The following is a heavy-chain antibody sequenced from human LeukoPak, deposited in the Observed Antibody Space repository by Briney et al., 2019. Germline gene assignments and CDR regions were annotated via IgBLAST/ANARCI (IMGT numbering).Heavy chain of an antibody. Sequence: GGSLRLSCAASGFTFSSYGMHWVRQAPGKGLEWVTFIRYDGSNKYYADSVKGRFTISRDNSKNTLYLQMNSLRAEDTAVYYCARDQLGYCSSTSCYKPLDYWGQGTLVTVSS. CDR1: GFTFSSYG. CDR3: ARDQLGYCSSTSCYKPLDY. D-gene: IGHD2-2*02. J-gene: IGHJ4*02. V-gene: IGHV3-30*02. CDR2: IRYDGSNK.